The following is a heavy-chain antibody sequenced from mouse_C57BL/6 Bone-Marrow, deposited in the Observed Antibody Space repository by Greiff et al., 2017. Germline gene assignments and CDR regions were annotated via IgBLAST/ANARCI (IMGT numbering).Heavy chain of an antibody. J-gene: IGHJ1*03. V-gene: IGHV3-1*01. CDR2: ISYSGST. CDR3: ARDPNYYGSSFDWYVDV. Sequence: EVQLQESGPGMVKPSQSLSLTCTVTGYSITSGYDWHWIRHFPGNKLEWMGYISYSGSTNYNPSLKSRISITHDTSKNHFFLKLNSVTTEDTATYYCARDPNYYGSSFDWYVDVWGTGTTVTVSS. D-gene: IGHD1-1*01. CDR1: GYSITSGYD.